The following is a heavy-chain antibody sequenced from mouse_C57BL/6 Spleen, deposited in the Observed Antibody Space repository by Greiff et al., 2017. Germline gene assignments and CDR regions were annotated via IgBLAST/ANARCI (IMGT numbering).Heavy chain of an antibody. CDR3: ARPLLRSYWYFDV. D-gene: IGHD1-1*01. CDR2: ISSGSSTI. V-gene: IGHV5-17*01. J-gene: IGHJ1*03. Sequence: ELQGVESGGGLVKPGGSLKLSCAASGFTFSDYGMHWVRQAPEKGLEWVAYISSGSSTIYYADTVKGRFTISRDNAKNTLFLQMTSLRSEDTAMYYCARPLLRSYWYFDVWGTGTTVTVSS. CDR1: GFTFSDYG.